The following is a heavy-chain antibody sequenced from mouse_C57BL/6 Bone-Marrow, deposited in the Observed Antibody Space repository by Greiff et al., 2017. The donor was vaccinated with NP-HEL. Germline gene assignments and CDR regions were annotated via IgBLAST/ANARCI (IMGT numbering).Heavy chain of an antibody. V-gene: IGHV1-81*01. Sequence: QVQLQQSGAELARPGASVKLSCKASGYTFTSYGISWVKQRTGQGLEWIGEIYPRSGNTYYNEKFKGKATLTADKSSSTAYMELRSLTSEDSAVYFCARLRGLYDYGPYYFDYWGQGTTLTVSS. D-gene: IGHD2-4*01. CDR2: IYPRSGNT. CDR1: GYTFTSYG. J-gene: IGHJ2*01. CDR3: ARLRGLYDYGPYYFDY.